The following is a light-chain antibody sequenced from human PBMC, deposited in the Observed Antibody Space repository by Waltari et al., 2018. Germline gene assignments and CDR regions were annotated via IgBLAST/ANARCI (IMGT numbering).Light chain of an antibody. CDR1: SSDVGDYNF. V-gene: IGLV2-14*01. CDR2: DVS. J-gene: IGLJ2*01. CDR3: SSYTSSTTGI. Sequence: QSALTQPASVSGSPGQSITISCTGTSSDVGDYNFISWYQQRPGKAPELLVYDVSQRPSGVSTRFSGSKSGNTAALTISGLQAEDEADYYCSSYTSSTTGIFGGGTKLTVL.